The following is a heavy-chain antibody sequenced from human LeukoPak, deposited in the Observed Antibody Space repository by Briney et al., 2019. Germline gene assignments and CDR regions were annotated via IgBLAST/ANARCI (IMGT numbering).Heavy chain of an antibody. CDR2: ICSGGNT. V-gene: IGHV4-39*02. CDR3: ARDGPWKSDC. CDR1: GGSVSSSYY. D-gene: IGHD1-1*01. Sequence: SETLSLTCTVSGGSVSSSYYWGWIRQPPGKGLGWIGSICSGGNTCYNPSLQSRVTISADSSKNHFFLQLTSATAADTAVYFCARDGPWKSDCWGQGTLVTVSS. J-gene: IGHJ4*02.